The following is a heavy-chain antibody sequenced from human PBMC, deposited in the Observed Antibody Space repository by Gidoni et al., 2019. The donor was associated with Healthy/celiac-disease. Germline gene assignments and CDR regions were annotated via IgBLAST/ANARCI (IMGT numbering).Heavy chain of an antibody. Sequence: GQSGAEVKKPGSSVKVSCKASGGTFSSYAISWVRQAPGQGLVWMGGIIPIFGTANYAQKFQGRVTITADESTSTAYMALSSLRSEDTAVYYCARAVVAATYWFDPWGQGTLVTVSS. CDR3: ARAVVAATYWFDP. V-gene: IGHV1-69*01. CDR2: IIPIFGTA. D-gene: IGHD2-15*01. J-gene: IGHJ5*02. CDR1: GGTFSSYA.